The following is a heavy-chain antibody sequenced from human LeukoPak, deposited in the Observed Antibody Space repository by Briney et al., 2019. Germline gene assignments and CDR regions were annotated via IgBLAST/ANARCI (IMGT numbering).Heavy chain of an antibody. D-gene: IGHD2-2*01. CDR2: MNPNSGNT. J-gene: IGHJ6*02. V-gene: IGHV1-8*01. CDR3: VRDTVVVPAATSLRGMDV. Sequence: ASVKVSRKASGYTFTSYDINWVRQATGQGLEWMGWMNPNSGNTGYAQKFQGRVTMTRNTSISTAYMELSSLRSEDTAVYYCVRDTVVVPAATSLRGMDVWGQGTTVTVSS. CDR1: GYTFTSYD.